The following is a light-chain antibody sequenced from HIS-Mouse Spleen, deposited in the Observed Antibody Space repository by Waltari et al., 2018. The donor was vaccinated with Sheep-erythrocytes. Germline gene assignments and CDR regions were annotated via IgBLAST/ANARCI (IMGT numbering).Light chain of an antibody. CDR1: QSVLYSSNNKNY. Sequence: DIVMTQSPDSLAVSLGERATINCKSSQSVLYSSNNKNYLAWYQQKPGQPPKLLIYWASTRESGVPDRFSGSGSGTDFTLTISSLQAEDVAVYYCQQYYSTLTFGGGTNLEIK. J-gene: IGKJ4*01. CDR2: WAS. CDR3: QQYYSTLT. V-gene: IGKV4-1*01.